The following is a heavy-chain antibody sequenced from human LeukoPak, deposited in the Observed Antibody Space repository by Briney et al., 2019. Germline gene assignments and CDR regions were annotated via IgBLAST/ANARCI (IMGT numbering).Heavy chain of an antibody. CDR3: ARGRPGGNYMDV. V-gene: IGHV1-8*03. CDR1: GYTFTSYD. CDR2: MNPNSGNT. J-gene: IGHJ6*03. D-gene: IGHD1-1*01. Sequence: GASVKVSCKASGYTFTSYDINWVRQATGQGLEWMGWMNPNSGNTGYAQKFRGRVTITRSTSISTAYMELSSLRSEDTAVYYCARGRPGGNYMDVWGKGTTVTVSS.